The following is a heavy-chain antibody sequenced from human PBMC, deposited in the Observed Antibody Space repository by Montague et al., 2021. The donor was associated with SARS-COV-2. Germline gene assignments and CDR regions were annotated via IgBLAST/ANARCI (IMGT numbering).Heavy chain of an antibody. Sequence: SETLSLTCTVSGASVSRGCSYWSRIRQPPGKGLDWIGYIYYTGSRKYNSSLKSRLTISVDTSKNQFSLKLSSVTAADTAVYYCARHARGEGYTSWFDSWGQGTLVTVSS. V-gene: IGHV4-61*01. CDR2: IYYTGSR. J-gene: IGHJ5*01. CDR3: ARHARGEGYTSWFDS. D-gene: IGHD5-24*01. CDR1: GASVSRGCSY.